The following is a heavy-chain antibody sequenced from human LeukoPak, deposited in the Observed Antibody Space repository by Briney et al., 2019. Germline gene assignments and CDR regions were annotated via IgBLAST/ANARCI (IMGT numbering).Heavy chain of an antibody. J-gene: IGHJ4*02. V-gene: IGHV3-23*01. CDR2: ISGSGDST. CDR3: ARKIEGGVTGSDY. CDR1: GFTFSYYA. D-gene: IGHD1-26*01. Sequence: PGGSLRLSYAASGFTFSYYAMRWVRQAPGKGLEWVSAISGSGDSTYYADSVKGRFTISRDSSKNTLYLQMNNLRAEDTAVYYCARKIEGGVTGSDYWGQGTLVTVSS.